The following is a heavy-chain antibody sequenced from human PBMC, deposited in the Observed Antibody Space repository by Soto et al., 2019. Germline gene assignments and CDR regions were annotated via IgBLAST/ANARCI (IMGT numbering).Heavy chain of an antibody. CDR2: VDPSDSYT. CDR3: ARPNYYYYRMEL. CDR1: RYRFSSYW. J-gene: IGHJ6*02. V-gene: IGHV5-10-1*01. Sequence: KVSWERSRYRFSSYWISWVLQMPGNGLAWMGRVDPSDSYTNYSPSFQGHVTISADHSISPASLQRSSTKASATALYDCARPNYYYYRMELCHQRTKVTVCS.